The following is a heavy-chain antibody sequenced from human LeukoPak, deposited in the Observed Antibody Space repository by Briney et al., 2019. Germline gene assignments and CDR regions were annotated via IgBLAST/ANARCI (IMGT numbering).Heavy chain of an antibody. CDR3: ASQVAVVGAVDAFDI. D-gene: IGHD1-26*01. CDR2: ISSSGSTI. CDR1: GFTFSDYY. J-gene: IGHJ3*02. Sequence: GGSLRLSCAASGFTFSDYYMSWIRQAPGKGLEWVSYISSSGSTIYYADSVKGRFTISRDNAKNSLYLQMYSLRAEDTAVYYCASQVAVVGAVDAFDIWGQGTMVTVSS. V-gene: IGHV3-11*04.